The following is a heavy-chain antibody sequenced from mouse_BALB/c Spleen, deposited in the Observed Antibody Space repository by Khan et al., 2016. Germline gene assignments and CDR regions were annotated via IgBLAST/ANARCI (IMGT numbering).Heavy chain of an antibody. CDR2: IYTETGEP. J-gene: IGHJ2*01. CDR1: GYNFTDYS. CDR3: AKLTEVANPFDY. D-gene: IGHD1-1*01. V-gene: IGHV9-2-1*01. Sequence: QFQLVQSGPELKKPGETVKISCKASGYNFTDYSMHWVKQAPGKGLKWMGWIYTETGEPTYAADFKGRFAFSLETSASTAYLQINNIKKEDTATYYCAKLTEVANPFDYWGQGTTLTVSS.